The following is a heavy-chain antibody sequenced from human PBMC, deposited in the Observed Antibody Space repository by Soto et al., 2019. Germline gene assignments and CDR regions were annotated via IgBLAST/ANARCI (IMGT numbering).Heavy chain of an antibody. CDR3: TTEAGYCSGGSCSVGAFDI. J-gene: IGHJ3*02. V-gene: IGHV3-15*07. CDR2: IKSKTDGGTT. CDR1: GFTFSNAW. D-gene: IGHD2-15*01. Sequence: GGSLRLSCAASGFTFSNAWMNWVRQAPGKGLEWVGRIKSKTDGGTTDYAAPVKGRFTISRDDSKNTLYLQMNSLKTEDTAVYYCTTEAGYCSGGSCSVGAFDIWGQGTMVTVSS.